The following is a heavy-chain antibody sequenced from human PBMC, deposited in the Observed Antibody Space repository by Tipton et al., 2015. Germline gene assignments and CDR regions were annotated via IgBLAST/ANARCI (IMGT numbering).Heavy chain of an antibody. Sequence: TLSLTCAVSGGSISSNNWWSWVRQPPGKGLEWIGEIYHSGSTNYNPSLKSRVTISVDMSKNQFSLKLSSVTAADTAVYYCARVPSYYYGSGSYSYYYYYYGMDVWGQGTTVTVSS. D-gene: IGHD3-10*01. CDR2: IYHSGST. J-gene: IGHJ6*02. CDR1: GGSISSNNW. V-gene: IGHV4-4*02. CDR3: ARVPSYYYGSGSYSYYYYYYGMDV.